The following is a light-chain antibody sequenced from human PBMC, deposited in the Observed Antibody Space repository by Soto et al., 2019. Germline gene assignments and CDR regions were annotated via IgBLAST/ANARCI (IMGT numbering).Light chain of an antibody. CDR2: GAS. CDR1: QSVSSN. Sequence: EIVMTQSPATLSVSPGERATLSCRASQSVSSNLAWYQQKPGQAPRLLIYGASTRATGIPARFSGSGSGTEFPLPIISLKPEDLAVYYCQQYNNWPRGSLGQATKLEIK. CDR3: QQYNNWPRGS. J-gene: IGKJ2*04. V-gene: IGKV3-15*01.